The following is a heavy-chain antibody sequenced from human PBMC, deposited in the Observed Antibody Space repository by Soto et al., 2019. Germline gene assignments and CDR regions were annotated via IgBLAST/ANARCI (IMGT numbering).Heavy chain of an antibody. V-gene: IGHV4-31*03. J-gene: IGHJ3*02. Sequence: QVQLQESGPGLVKPSQTLSLTCTVSGGSISSGGYYWSWIRQHPGKGLEWIGYIYYSGSTYYNPSLKXRXTXSXXTSKNQFSLKLSSVTAADTAVYYCASHQQSYAFDIWGQGTMVTVSS. CDR3: ASHQQSYAFDI. CDR1: GGSISSGGYY. CDR2: IYYSGST. D-gene: IGHD2-2*01.